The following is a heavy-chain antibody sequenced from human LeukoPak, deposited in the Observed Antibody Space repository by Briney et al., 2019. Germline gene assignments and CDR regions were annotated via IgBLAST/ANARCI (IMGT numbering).Heavy chain of an antibody. D-gene: IGHD3-3*01. V-gene: IGHV4-39*07. CDR1: GGSISSSSYY. Sequence: PSETLSLTCTVSGGSISSSSYYWGWIRQLPGKGLECIGSIYYSGSTYYNPSLKSRVTISVDTSKNQFSLKLSSVTAADTDVYYCARIASKNTYYDFWRAPSYFDYWGQGTLVTVSS. J-gene: IGHJ4*02. CDR2: IYYSGST. CDR3: ARIASKNTYYDFWRAPSYFDY.